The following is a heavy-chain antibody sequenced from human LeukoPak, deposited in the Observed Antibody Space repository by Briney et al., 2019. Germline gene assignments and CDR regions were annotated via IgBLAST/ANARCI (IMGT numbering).Heavy chain of an antibody. CDR2: MSSVT. J-gene: IGHJ4*02. CDR1: GFTFSNFA. V-gene: IGHV3-23*01. Sequence: GGSLRLSCAASGFTFSNFAMSWVRQAPGKGLEWVSAMSSVTYYADSVKGRFTISRDNSKNTLYLQMNSLRAEDTAVYYCARDTIAATNIEYWGQGTLVTVSS. CDR3: ARDTIAATNIEY. D-gene: IGHD6-13*01.